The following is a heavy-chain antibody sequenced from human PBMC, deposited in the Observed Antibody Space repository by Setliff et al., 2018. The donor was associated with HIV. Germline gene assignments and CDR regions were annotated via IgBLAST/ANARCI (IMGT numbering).Heavy chain of an antibody. CDR3: ARVRSPFYFDY. V-gene: IGHV4-34*01. Sequence: ETLSLTCAVYGGSFSGYYWSWIRQPPGKGLEWIGEINHSGSTNYNPSLKSRVTISVDTSKNQFSLKLSSVTAADTAVYYCARVRSPFYFDYWGQGTLVTVSS. J-gene: IGHJ4*02. CDR2: INHSGST. CDR1: GGSFSGYY.